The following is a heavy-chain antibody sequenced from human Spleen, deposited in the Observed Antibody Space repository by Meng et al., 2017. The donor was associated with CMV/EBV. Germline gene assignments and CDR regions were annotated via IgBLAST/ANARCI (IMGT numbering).Heavy chain of an antibody. V-gene: IGHV4-39*07. CDR2: NHYSGSP. D-gene: IGHD2-2*01. CDR1: SIRKRWSH. Sequence: SIRKRWSHWGLIRQAPRKGVGWIGSNHYSGSPQLHPFLKSRSNLFGDTSKNPFSLKLTSVTAADPAVYYCSRVRVAAALGLNWFDPWGQGTLVTVSS. CDR3: SRVRVAAALGLNWFDP. J-gene: IGHJ5*02.